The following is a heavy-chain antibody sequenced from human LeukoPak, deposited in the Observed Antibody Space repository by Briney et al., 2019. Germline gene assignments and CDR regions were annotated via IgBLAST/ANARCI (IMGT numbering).Heavy chain of an antibody. CDR3: ARHGGAYSFDY. D-gene: IGHD4-11*01. CDR2: ISCIGST. V-gene: IGHV4-59*08. Sequence: SETLSLTCTVSGGSISSYYWSWVRQPPGKGLEWIGCISCIGSTNYNPSLKSRVTISLDTSKNQFSLKLSSVTAGDTAVYYCARHGGAYSFDYWGQGTLVTVSS. J-gene: IGHJ4*02. CDR1: GGSISSYY.